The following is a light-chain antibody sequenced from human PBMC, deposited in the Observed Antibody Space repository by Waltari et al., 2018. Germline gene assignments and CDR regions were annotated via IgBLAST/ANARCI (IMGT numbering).Light chain of an antibody. V-gene: IGLV2-14*01. CDR3: SSYTSSSTLYVV. CDR1: SSDVGGYNY. J-gene: IGLJ2*01. Sequence: QSALTQPASVSGSPGQSITVSGTGTSSDVGGYNYVSWYQQHPGKAPKLMIYEVSNRPSGVSNRFSGSKSGNTASLPISGLQAEDEADYYCSSYTSSSTLYVVFGGGTKLTVL. CDR2: EVS.